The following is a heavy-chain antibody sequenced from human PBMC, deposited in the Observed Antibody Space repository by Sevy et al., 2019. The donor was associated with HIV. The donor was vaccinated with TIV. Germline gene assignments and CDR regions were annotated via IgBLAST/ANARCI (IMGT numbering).Heavy chain of an antibody. Sequence: SETLSLTCTVSGGSISSYYWSWIRQPAGKGLEWIGRIYTSGSTNYNPSLKSRVTMSVDTSKNQFSLKLSSVTAADTAVYYCAGDVLRYFDYRGGNAFDIWGQGTMVTVSS. J-gene: IGHJ3*02. CDR1: GGSISSYY. CDR2: IYTSGST. D-gene: IGHD3-9*01. CDR3: AGDVLRYFDYRGGNAFDI. V-gene: IGHV4-4*07.